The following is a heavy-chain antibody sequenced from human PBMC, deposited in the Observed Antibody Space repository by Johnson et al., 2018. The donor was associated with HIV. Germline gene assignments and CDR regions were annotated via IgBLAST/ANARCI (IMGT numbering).Heavy chain of an antibody. V-gene: IGHV3-30*03. J-gene: IGHJ3*02. CDR1: GLSFSNFG. CDR2: ISYDGSHK. D-gene: IGHD5-24*01. Sequence: QVQLVESGGGVVQPGKSLTLSCVGSGLSFSNFGIHWVRQAPGKGPEWVAVISYDGSHKYYADSVKGRFTISRDNAKNTLYLQMNSLRTEDTAVYYCAREGQDGDGYNPDAFDIWGQGTVVTVS. CDR3: AREGQDGDGYNPDAFDI.